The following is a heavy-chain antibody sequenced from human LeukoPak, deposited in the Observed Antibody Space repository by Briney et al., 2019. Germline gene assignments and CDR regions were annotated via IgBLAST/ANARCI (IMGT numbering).Heavy chain of an antibody. CDR3: AKAGSIRFDY. J-gene: IGHJ4*02. D-gene: IGHD1-26*01. V-gene: IGHV3-23*01. CDR1: GFTFSNYA. Sequence: PGGSLRLSCAASGFTFSNYAMSWVRQAPGKGPEWVSGISGSSGNTYYADSMKGRFIISRDNSKNTLYLQMNSLRAEDTAVYYCAKAGSIRFDYWGQGILVTVSS. CDR2: ISGSSGNT.